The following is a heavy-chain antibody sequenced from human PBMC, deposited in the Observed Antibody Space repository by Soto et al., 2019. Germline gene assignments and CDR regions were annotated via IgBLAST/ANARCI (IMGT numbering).Heavy chain of an antibody. CDR3: ANGRGSSSVMISEFDC. V-gene: IGHV3-30*18. CDR1: GFTFSTYG. Sequence: QVQLVESGGGVVQPGRSLRLSCAASGFTFSTYGIHWVRQAPGKGLEWVAVISYDGRNKFYADSVKGRFTISRNNAKNTLYLQMSSLTAEDTAVYYCANGRGSSSVMISEFDCWGQGTLVTVSS. J-gene: IGHJ4*02. CDR2: ISYDGRNK. D-gene: IGHD6-6*01.